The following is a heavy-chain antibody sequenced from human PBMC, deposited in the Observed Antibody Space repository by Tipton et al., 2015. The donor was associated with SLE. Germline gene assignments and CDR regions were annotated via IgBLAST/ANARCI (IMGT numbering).Heavy chain of an antibody. D-gene: IGHD2-15*01. CDR1: GFTSDPYA. CDR3: AKESWRTDVGHFDL. V-gene: IGHV3-9*02. Sequence: RSLRLSCAASGFTSDPYAMHWVRQAPGKGLEWVSGISWTSASKGSADSVKGRFTISRDNSKNTLYLQMSSLRAEDTAIYYCAKESWRTDVGHFDLWGRGTLVTVSS. J-gene: IGHJ2*01. CDR2: ISWTSASK.